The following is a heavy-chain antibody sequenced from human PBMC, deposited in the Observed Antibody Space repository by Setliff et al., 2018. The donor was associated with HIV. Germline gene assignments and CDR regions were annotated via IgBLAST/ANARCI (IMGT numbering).Heavy chain of an antibody. CDR2: IKKDGSEK. CDR3: TRYPWAFDI. Sequence: FTFSSYWMSWVRQAPGKGPEWVANIKKDGSEKYYVDSVKGRFTISRDNAKNSLYLQMNSLRAEDTAVYYCTRYPWAFDIWGQGTMVTVSS. CDR1: FTFSSYW. J-gene: IGHJ3*02. V-gene: IGHV3-7*03.